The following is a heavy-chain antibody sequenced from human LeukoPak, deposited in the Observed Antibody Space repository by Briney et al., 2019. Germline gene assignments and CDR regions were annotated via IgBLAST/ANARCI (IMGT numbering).Heavy chain of an antibody. J-gene: IGHJ5*02. Sequence: PSETLSLTCTVSGGSISSSSYYWGWIRQPPGKGLEWIGSIYYSGSTYYNPSLKSRVTISVDTSKNQSSLKLSSGTAADTAVYYCARHQRYYYGSGSFKTNWFDPWGQGTLVTVSS. V-gene: IGHV4-39*01. D-gene: IGHD3-10*01. CDR2: IYYSGST. CDR1: GGSISSSSYY. CDR3: ARHQRYYYGSGSFKTNWFDP.